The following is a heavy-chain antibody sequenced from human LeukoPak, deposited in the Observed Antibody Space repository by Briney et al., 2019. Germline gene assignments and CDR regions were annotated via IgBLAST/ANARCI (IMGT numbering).Heavy chain of an antibody. CDR1: GFTFSSYE. V-gene: IGHV4-34*01. CDR3: ARHPTTWGNYYGSGAHQNYYYYYMDV. D-gene: IGHD3-10*01. J-gene: IGHJ6*03. Sequence: GSLRLSCAASGFTFSSYEMNWVRQPPGKGLEWIGEINHSGSTNYNPSLKSRVTISVDTSKNQFSLKLSSVTAADTAVYYCARHPTTWGNYYGSGAHQNYYYYYMDVWGKGTTVTISS. CDR2: INHSGST.